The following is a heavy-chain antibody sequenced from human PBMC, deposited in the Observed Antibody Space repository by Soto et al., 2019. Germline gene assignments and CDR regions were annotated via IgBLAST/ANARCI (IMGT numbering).Heavy chain of an antibody. Sequence: PGESLKISCKGSRYSFTSYWIGWVRQMPGKGLEWMGIIYPGDSDTRYSPSFQGQVTISADKSISTAYLQWSSLKASDTAMYYFGRRGWGGVKNSYGYRSNWFDPWGQGTLVTVSS. J-gene: IGHJ5*02. D-gene: IGHD5-18*01. CDR1: RYSFTSYW. CDR2: IYPGDSDT. CDR3: GRRGWGGVKNSYGYRSNWFDP. V-gene: IGHV5-51*01.